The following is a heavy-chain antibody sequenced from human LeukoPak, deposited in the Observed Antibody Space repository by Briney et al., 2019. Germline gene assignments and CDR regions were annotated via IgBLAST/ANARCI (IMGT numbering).Heavy chain of an antibody. CDR2: INHSGST. CDR1: GGSFSGYY. Sequence: SETLSLTCAVYGGSFSGYYWSWIRQPPGKGLEWIGEINHSGSTNYNPSLKSRVTISVDTPKNQFSLKLSSVTAADTAVYYCARGPRVPLIHYDSSGYEARSIFDYWGQGTLVTVSS. D-gene: IGHD3-22*01. J-gene: IGHJ4*02. CDR3: ARGPRVPLIHYDSSGYEARSIFDY. V-gene: IGHV4-34*01.